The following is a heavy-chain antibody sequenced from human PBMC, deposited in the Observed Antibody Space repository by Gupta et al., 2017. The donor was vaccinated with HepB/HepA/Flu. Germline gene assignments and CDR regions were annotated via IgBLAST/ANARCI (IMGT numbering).Heavy chain of an antibody. CDR1: GFTFSSYS. V-gene: IGHV3-21*01. D-gene: IGHD2-2*02. CDR2: ISSSSSYI. Sequence: EVQLVESGGGLVKPGGSLRLSCAASGFTFSSYSMNWVRQAPGKGLEWVSSISSSSSYIYYADSVKGRFTISRDNAKNSLYLQMNSLRAEDTAVYYCARVGGYCSSTSCYTDAVAGYFDLWGRGTLVTVSS. J-gene: IGHJ2*01. CDR3: ARVGGYCSSTSCYTDAVAGYFDL.